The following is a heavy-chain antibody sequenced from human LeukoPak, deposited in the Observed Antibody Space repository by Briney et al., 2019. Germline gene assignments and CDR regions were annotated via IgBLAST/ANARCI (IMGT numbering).Heavy chain of an antibody. V-gene: IGHV4-31*03. D-gene: IGHD1-14*01. CDR1: GGSISSGGYY. CDR2: VYYSGST. Sequence: RSETLSLTCTVSGGSISSGGYYWSWIRQHPGKGLEWIGSVYYSGSTNYSPSLQGRVIISLDTSRNQFSLKLSSVTAADTAVYYCAGGDNAPFFDSGGQGALATVS. CDR3: AGGDNAPFFDS. J-gene: IGHJ4*02.